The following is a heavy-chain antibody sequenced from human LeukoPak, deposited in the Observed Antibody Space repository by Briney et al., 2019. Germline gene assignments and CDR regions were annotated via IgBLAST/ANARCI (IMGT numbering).Heavy chain of an antibody. CDR3: ARDPMGGDTAMVTGLDY. Sequence: ASVKVSCKASGYTFTSYDINWVRQATGQGLEWMGWMNPNSGNTGYAQKFQGRVTMTRNTSISTAYMELSSLRSEDTAVYYCARDPMGGDTAMVTGLDYWGQGTLVTVSS. D-gene: IGHD5-18*01. J-gene: IGHJ4*02. CDR2: MNPNSGNT. V-gene: IGHV1-8*01. CDR1: GYTFTSYD.